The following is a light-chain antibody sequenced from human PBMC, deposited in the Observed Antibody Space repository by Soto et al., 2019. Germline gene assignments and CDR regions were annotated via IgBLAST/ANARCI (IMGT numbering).Light chain of an antibody. CDR3: QQYGSSLVQT. J-gene: IGKJ2*01. V-gene: IGKV3-20*01. Sequence: EIVLTQSPGTLSLSPGERATLSCRASQSVSSSYLAWYQQKPGLAPRLLIYGASSRATGIPDRFSGSGSGTDFTLTISRLEPEDFAVYYCQQYGSSLVQTFGQGTKLEIK. CDR1: QSVSSSY. CDR2: GAS.